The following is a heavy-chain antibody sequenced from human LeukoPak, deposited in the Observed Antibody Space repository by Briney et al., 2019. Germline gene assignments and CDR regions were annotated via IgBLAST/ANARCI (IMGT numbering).Heavy chain of an antibody. CDR2: ISAYNGNT. CDR1: GYTFTTYG. CDR3: ARGGDYYDSSGYPFDY. V-gene: IGHV1-18*01. J-gene: IGHJ4*02. D-gene: IGHD3-22*01. Sequence: ASVKGSCKASGYTFTTYGTSWVRQAPGQGLEWMGWISAYNGNTNYAQKLQGRVTMTTDTSTSTAYMELRSLRSDDTAVYYCARGGDYYDSSGYPFDYWGQGTLFTVSS.